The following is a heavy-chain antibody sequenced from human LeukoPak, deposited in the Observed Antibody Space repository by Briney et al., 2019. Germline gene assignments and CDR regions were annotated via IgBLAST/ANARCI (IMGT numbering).Heavy chain of an antibody. V-gene: IGHV3-7*01. CDR2: IKPDGSET. CDR1: GFTFSSYA. D-gene: IGHD6-13*01. Sequence: GGSLRLSCAASGFTFSSYAMTWVRQAPGKGLEFVANIKPDGSETYYGDSVKGRFTISRDNTKNLVFLQMNSLRGEDAAVYHCGGFGYEAAVDLWGQGTLVTVSS. J-gene: IGHJ4*02. CDR3: GGFGYEAAVDL.